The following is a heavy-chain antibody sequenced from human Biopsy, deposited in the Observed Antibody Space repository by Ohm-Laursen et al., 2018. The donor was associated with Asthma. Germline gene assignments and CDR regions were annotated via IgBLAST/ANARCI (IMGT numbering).Heavy chain of an antibody. V-gene: IGHV3-53*01. CDR3: ARGDSSGWSHYYFDY. CDR1: GFAVSRDY. CDR2: IYSGGTS. D-gene: IGHD6-19*01. J-gene: IGHJ4*02. Sequence: ETLSLTCAASGFAVSRDYMFWVRQAPGKGLEWVSVIYSGGTSHTADSVRGRFTISRDFSKNTLHLQMHSLRVEDTAVYYCARGDSSGWSHYYFDYWGQGTLVTVSS.